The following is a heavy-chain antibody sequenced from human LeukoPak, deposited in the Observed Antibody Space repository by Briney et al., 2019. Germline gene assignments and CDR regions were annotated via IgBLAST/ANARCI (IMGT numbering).Heavy chain of an antibody. CDR2: IYPGDSDT. D-gene: IGHD4-11*01. Sequence: GESLKISCKGSGYSFTSYWIGWVRQMPGKGLEWMGIIYPGDSDTRYSPSFQGRVTISADKSISTAYLQWSSLKASDTAMYYCARWPRDYQGGVGYFDYWGQGTLVTVSS. V-gene: IGHV5-51*01. J-gene: IGHJ4*02. CDR1: GYSFTSYW. CDR3: ARWPRDYQGGVGYFDY.